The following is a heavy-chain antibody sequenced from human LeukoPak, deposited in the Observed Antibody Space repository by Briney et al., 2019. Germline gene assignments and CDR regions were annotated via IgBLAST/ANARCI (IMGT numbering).Heavy chain of an antibody. D-gene: IGHD1-26*01. J-gene: IGHJ3*02. CDR1: GGSISSHY. CDR3: AREERRVRAYSGSPGRGFDI. V-gene: IGHV4-59*11. Sequence: SETLSLTCTVSGGSISSHYWSWIRQPPGKGLEWLGYIYYSGSTNYNPSLKSRVTISVDTSKNQFSLKLSSVTAADTAVYYCAREERRVRAYSGSPGRGFDIWGQGTMVTVSS. CDR2: IYYSGST.